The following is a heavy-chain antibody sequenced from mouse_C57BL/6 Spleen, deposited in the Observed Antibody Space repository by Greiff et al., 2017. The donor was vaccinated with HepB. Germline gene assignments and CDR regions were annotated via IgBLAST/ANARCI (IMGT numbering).Heavy chain of an antibody. J-gene: IGHJ1*03. V-gene: IGHV1-66*01. D-gene: IGHD1-1*01. CDR3: ARSPHYYGSPHWYFDV. Sequence: QVQLKESGPELVKPGASVKISCKASGYSFTSYYIHWVKQRPGQGLEWIGWIYPGSGNTKYNEKFKGKATLTADTSSSAAYMQLSSLTSEVSAVYYCARSPHYYGSPHWYFDVWGTGTTVTVSS. CDR1: GYSFTSYY. CDR2: IYPGSGNT.